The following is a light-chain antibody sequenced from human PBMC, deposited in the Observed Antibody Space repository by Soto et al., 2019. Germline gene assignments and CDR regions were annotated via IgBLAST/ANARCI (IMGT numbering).Light chain of an antibody. CDR2: LNFDGSH. Sequence: QAVVTQSPSASASLGASVKLTCTLSSGHSNYAIAWHQQQPEKGPRYLMKLNFDGSHSKGDGIPDRFSGSSSGAERYLTISSLRSEDEADYYCQTWGTGPWVFGGGTKLTVL. CDR1: SGHSNYA. V-gene: IGLV4-69*01. J-gene: IGLJ3*02. CDR3: QTWGTGPWV.